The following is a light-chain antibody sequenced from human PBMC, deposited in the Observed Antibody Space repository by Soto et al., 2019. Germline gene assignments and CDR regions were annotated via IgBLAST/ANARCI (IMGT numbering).Light chain of an antibody. CDR2: DVS. J-gene: IGLJ2*01. V-gene: IGLV2-14*01. CDR3: SSYTSSSTLVV. Sequence: QSALTQPASVSGSPGQSITISCTGTSSDVGGYNYVSWYQQHPGKAPKLMIYDVSNRPSGVSNRFSGSKTGNTASLTISWLHAEDEADYYCSSYTSSSTLVVFGGGNKVTVL. CDR1: SSDVGGYNY.